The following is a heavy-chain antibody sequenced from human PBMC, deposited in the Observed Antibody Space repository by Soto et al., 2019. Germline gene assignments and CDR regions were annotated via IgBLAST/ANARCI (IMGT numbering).Heavy chain of an antibody. Sequence: QVVLLQSGAEVKEPGSSVRLSCQGSGSTFNNFAFSWVRQAPGQGPAWLGGIVVMSNAGDYSQRFQDRVTITADTSTSTRYMELGSLTFDATAVYYCAGAIKRWEVNYYFDYWGQGTLVTVSS. CDR3: AGAIKRWEVNYYFDY. CDR1: GSTFNNFA. CDR2: IVVMSNAG. D-gene: IGHD1-26*01. V-gene: IGHV1-69*06. J-gene: IGHJ4*02.